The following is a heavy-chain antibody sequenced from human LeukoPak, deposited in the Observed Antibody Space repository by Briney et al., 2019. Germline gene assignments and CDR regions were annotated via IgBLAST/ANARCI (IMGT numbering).Heavy chain of an antibody. CDR1: GYSISSSNW. D-gene: IGHD3-22*01. CDR3: ARTYYYDSSGYYFHGAFDI. CDR2: IYYSGST. J-gene: IGHJ3*02. Sequence: PSETLSLTCAVSGYSISSSNWWGWIRQPPVKGLEWIGYIYYSGSTYYNPSLKSRVTMSVDTSKNQFSLKLSSVTAVDTAVYYCARTYYYDSSGYYFHGAFDIWGQGTMVTVPS. V-gene: IGHV4-28*01.